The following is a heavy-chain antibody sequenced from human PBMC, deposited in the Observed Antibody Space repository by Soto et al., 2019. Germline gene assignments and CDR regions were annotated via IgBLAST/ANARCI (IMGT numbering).Heavy chain of an antibody. CDR2: IYYSGST. J-gene: IGHJ5*02. Sequence: QVQLQESGPGLVKPSETLSLTCTVSGGSISSYYWSWIRQPPGKGLEWIGYIYYSGSTNYNPSLKSRVTISVDTSKNQFSPKLSSVTAADTAVYYCARRREGDCSGGSCYPGWFDPWGQGTLVTVSS. D-gene: IGHD2-15*01. CDR1: GGSISSYY. V-gene: IGHV4-59*08. CDR3: ARRREGDCSGGSCYPGWFDP.